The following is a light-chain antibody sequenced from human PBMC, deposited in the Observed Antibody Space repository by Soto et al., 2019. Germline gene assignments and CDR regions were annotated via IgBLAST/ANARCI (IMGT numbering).Light chain of an antibody. Sequence: QSALTQPASVSGSPGQSITISCTGTSSDVGSYNLVSWYQQHPGKAPKLMIYEGSKRPSGVSNRFSGSKSGNTASLTISGLQXXXXADYYCCSYAGSSTYVVFGGGTKLT. V-gene: IGLV2-23*01. CDR3: CSYAGSSTYVV. J-gene: IGLJ2*01. CDR2: EGS. CDR1: SSDVGSYNL.